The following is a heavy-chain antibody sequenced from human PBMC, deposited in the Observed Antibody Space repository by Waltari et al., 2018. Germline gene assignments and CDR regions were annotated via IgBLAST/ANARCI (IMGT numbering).Heavy chain of an antibody. Sequence: QVQLQQWGAGLLKPSETLSLTCAVYGGSFSGYYWTCIRQPPGKGLEWIGEINHSGSTNYNPSLKSRVTISVDTSKNQFSLKLSSVTAADTAVYYCARGTDDFWSGYSPLYYYYYGMDVWGQGTTVTVSS. V-gene: IGHV4-34*01. CDR2: INHSGST. D-gene: IGHD3-3*01. CDR1: GGSFSGYY. CDR3: ARGTDDFWSGYSPLYYYYYGMDV. J-gene: IGHJ6*02.